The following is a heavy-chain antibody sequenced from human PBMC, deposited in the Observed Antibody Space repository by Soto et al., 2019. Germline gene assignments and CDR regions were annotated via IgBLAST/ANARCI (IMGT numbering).Heavy chain of an antibody. J-gene: IGHJ6*02. Sequence: SETLSLTCTVSGGSISSGDYYWSWIRQPPGKGLEWIGYIYYSGSTYYNPSLKSRVTMSVDTSKNQFSLKLSSVTAADTAVYYCAIRYSFYYYGMDVWGQGTTVTVSS. CDR1: GGSISSGDYY. CDR3: AIRYSFYYYGMDV. D-gene: IGHD5-18*01. V-gene: IGHV4-30-4*01. CDR2: IYYSGST.